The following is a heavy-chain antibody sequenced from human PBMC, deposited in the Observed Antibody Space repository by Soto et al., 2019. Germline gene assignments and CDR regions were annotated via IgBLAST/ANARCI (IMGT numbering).Heavy chain of an antibody. CDR2: IIPIFGTA. V-gene: IGHV1-69*01. J-gene: IGHJ4*02. D-gene: IGHD1-26*01. CDR1: GGTFSSYA. CDR3: ATQGDIVGATWGWIGDY. Sequence: QVQLVQSGAEVKKPGSSVKVSCKASGGTFSSYAISWVRQAPGQGLEWMGGIIPIFGTANYAQKFQGRVTITADESTSTAYMELSSLRSEDTAVYYCATQGDIVGATWGWIGDYWGQGTLVTVSS.